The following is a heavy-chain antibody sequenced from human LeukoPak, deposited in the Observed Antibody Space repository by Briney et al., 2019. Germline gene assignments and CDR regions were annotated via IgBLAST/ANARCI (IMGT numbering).Heavy chain of an antibody. CDR1: GFSFGSYC. Sequence: GTLRFSCAASGFSFGSYCMYWVREALGKRLEWVSSISSSSSYIYYADSVKGRFTISRDNAKNSLYLQMNSLRAEDTAVYYCAKRSLRSTENWFDPWGQGTLVTVSS. D-gene: IGHD4-17*01. CDR3: AKRSLRSTENWFDP. V-gene: IGHV3-21*01. CDR2: ISSSSSYI. J-gene: IGHJ5*02.